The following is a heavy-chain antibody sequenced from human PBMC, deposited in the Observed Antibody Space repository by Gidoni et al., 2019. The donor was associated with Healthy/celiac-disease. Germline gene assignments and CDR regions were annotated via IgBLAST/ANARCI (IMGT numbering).Heavy chain of an antibody. Sequence: EVQLVESGGGLVKPGRCRRLSCTAYGFTFGDYARSWFRQAPGKGLEWVGFIRSKAYGGTTEYAASVKGRFTISRDDSKSIAYLQMNSLKTEDTAVYYCTRYIVVVPAATNDYWGQGTLVTVSS. V-gene: IGHV3-49*05. CDR2: IRSKAYGGTT. D-gene: IGHD2-2*01. CDR3: TRYIVVVPAATNDY. J-gene: IGHJ4*02. CDR1: GFTFGDYA.